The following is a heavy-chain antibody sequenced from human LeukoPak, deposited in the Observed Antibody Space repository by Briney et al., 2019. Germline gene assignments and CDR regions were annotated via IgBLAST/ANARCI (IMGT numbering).Heavy chain of an antibody. V-gene: IGHV1-3*01. Sequence: ASVKVSCKASGYTFTSYAMHWVRQAPGQRLEWMGWINAGNGNTKYSQKFQGRVTITRDTSASTAYMELSSLRSEDTAVYYCARGSSGWNDAFDIWGQGTMVTVSS. D-gene: IGHD6-19*01. CDR2: INAGNGNT. CDR1: GYTFTSYA. CDR3: ARGSSGWNDAFDI. J-gene: IGHJ3*02.